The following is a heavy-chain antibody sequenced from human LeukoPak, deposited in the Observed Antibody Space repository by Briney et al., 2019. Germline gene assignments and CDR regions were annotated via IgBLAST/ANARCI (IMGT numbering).Heavy chain of an antibody. CDR1: GFTFSSYG. Sequence: GGSLRLSCAASGFTFSSYGMHWVRQAPGKGLEWVAFIRYDGSNKYYADSVKGRFTISRDNSKNTLYLQMNSLRAEDTAVYYCAKRGSGLKGYYFDYWGQGTLVTVSS. V-gene: IGHV3-30*02. J-gene: IGHJ4*02. CDR3: AKRGSGLKGYYFDY. CDR2: IRYDGSNK.